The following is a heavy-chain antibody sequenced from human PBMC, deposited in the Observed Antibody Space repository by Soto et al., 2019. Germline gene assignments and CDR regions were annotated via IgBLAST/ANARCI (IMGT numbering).Heavy chain of an antibody. J-gene: IGHJ3*01. CDR1: GGSISTYS. Sequence: ASETLSLTCTVSGGSISTYSWSWIRQPPGKGLEWIGYIHYSGSTSYNPSLKSRVTISVDTSKNQFSLKLSSVTAADTAVYYCARGDYHDTSGPFSDAFDVWGQGTMVTVSS. V-gene: IGHV4-59*01. CDR3: ARGDYHDTSGPFSDAFDV. D-gene: IGHD3-22*01. CDR2: IHYSGST.